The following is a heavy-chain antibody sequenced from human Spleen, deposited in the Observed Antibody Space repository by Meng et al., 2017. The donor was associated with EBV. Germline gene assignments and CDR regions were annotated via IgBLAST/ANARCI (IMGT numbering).Heavy chain of an antibody. D-gene: IGHD2-2*01. CDR2: IRPYNGNT. J-gene: IGHJ5*02. CDR1: GYTFANFA. V-gene: IGHV1-18*01. CDR3: ARDPCIISCYNWFDP. Sequence: QVQLVQSGAEVKKPGASVRVSCKASGYTFANFAITWVRQAPGQGLEWMGWIRPYNGNTNYAQKFQGRVTMTTDTSTTTGYMELKSLRSDDTAVYYCARDPCIISCYNWFDPWGQGTLVTVSS.